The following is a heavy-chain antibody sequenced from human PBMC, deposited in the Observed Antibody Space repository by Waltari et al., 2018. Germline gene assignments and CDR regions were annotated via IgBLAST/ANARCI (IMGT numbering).Heavy chain of an antibody. CDR1: GYSFTSSW. CDR3: ARHRMEEQLESDYYGMDV. J-gene: IGHJ6*02. V-gene: IGHV5-51*01. CDR2: IYPGDSDT. Sequence: EVQLVQSGAEVKKPGESLKISCKGSGYSFTSSWIGWVRQMPGKGLEWMGIIYPGDSDTRYSPSFQGQVTISADKSSSTAYLQWSSLKASNTAMYYCARHRMEEQLESDYYGMDVWGQGTTVTVSS. D-gene: IGHD6-6*01.